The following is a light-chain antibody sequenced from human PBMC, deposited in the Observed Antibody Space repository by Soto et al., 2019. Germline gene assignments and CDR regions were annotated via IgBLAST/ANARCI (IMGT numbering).Light chain of an antibody. J-gene: IGKJ2*01. CDR3: MQGTHWPPYT. Sequence: DVVMTQSPLSLPVTLGQPASISCRSSQSLVHSDGNTYLNWFQPRPGQSPRRLIYKVSNRDSGVPGRFSGSGSGTNSKLKISRVEAEDVGVYYCMQGTHWPPYTYGQGTKLAIK. CDR1: QSLVHSDGNTY. CDR2: KVS. V-gene: IGKV2-30*02.